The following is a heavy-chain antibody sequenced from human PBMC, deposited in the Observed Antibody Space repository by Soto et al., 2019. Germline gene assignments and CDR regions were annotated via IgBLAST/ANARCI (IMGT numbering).Heavy chain of an antibody. V-gene: IGHV1-18*01. J-gene: IGHJ4*02. Sequence: GASVKVSCKASGYTFSSYGFSWVRQAPGQGLEWMGWISAHTGNTKIAQNFQGRVTMTTDATTSTGYMELRSLKSDDTAVYYCARDPPYDLHSTFWGPRLDYWGQGTLVTVSS. CDR1: GYTFSSYG. CDR3: ARDPPYDLHSTFWGPRLDY. CDR2: ISAHTGNT. D-gene: IGHD3-3*01.